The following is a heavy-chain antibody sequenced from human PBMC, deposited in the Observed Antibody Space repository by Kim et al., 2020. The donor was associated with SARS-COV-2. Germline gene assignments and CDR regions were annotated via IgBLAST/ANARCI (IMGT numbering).Heavy chain of an antibody. J-gene: IGHJ6*04. Sequence: GGSLRLSCAASGFTFSSYSMNWVRQAPGKGLEWVSSISSSSSYIYYADSVKGRFTISRDNAKNSLYLQMNSLRAEDTAVYYCARAANDYDILTGYLYYGIDVWGKGTTVTVSS. D-gene: IGHD3-9*01. CDR2: ISSSSSYI. CDR1: GFTFSSYS. V-gene: IGHV3-21*01. CDR3: ARAANDYDILTGYLYYGIDV.